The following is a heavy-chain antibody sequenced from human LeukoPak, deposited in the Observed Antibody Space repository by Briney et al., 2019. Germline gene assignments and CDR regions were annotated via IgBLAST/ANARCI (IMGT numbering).Heavy chain of an antibody. J-gene: IGHJ4*02. Sequence: ASVKVSCKASGYTFTSYYMHWVRQAPGQGLEWMGIINPSGGSTSYAQKFQGRVTMTTDTSTSTAYMELRSLRSDDTAVYYCARVGGWYYFDYWGQGTLVTVSS. V-gene: IGHV1-46*01. D-gene: IGHD3-16*01. CDR2: INPSGGST. CDR1: GYTFTSYY. CDR3: ARVGGWYYFDY.